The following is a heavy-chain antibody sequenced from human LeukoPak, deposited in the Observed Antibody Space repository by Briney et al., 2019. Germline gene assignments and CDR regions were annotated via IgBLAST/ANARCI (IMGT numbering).Heavy chain of an antibody. Sequence: GGSLRLSCAASGFTFSSYWMSWVRQAPGKGLEWVANIKQDGSEKYYVDSVKGRFTITRDNSKNTLYLQMNSLRAEDTAVYYCAKANVKYCSGGSCFDAFDIWGQGTMVTVSS. D-gene: IGHD2-15*01. V-gene: IGHV3-7*03. CDR2: IKQDGSEK. CDR3: AKANVKYCSGGSCFDAFDI. CDR1: GFTFSSYW. J-gene: IGHJ3*02.